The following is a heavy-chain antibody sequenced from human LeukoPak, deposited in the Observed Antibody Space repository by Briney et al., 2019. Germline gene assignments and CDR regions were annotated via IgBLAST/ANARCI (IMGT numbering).Heavy chain of an antibody. J-gene: IGHJ6*02. V-gene: IGHV4-59*01. D-gene: IGHD3-16*02. CDR1: GGSISSYY. CDR3: ARHRDYDYVWGSYRDYYYYGMDV. Sequence: SETLSLTCTVSGGSISSYYWSWIRQPPGKGLEWIGYIYYSGSTNYNPSLKSRVTISVDTSKNQFSLKLSSVTAADTAVYYCARHRDYDYVWGSYRDYYYYGMDVWGQGTTVTVSS. CDR2: IYYSGST.